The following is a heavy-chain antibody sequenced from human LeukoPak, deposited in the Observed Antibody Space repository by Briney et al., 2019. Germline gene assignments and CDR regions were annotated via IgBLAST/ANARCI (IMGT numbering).Heavy chain of an antibody. V-gene: IGHV3-21*01. CDR1: GFTFSSYS. D-gene: IGHD6-6*01. J-gene: IGHJ4*02. CDR3: ARSPRTRIAARDY. Sequence: GGSLRLSCAASGFTFSSYSMNWVRQAPGKGLEWVSSISSSSSYIYYADSVKGRFTISRDNAKNSLYLQMNSLRAEDTAVYYCARSPRTRIAARDYWGQGTLVTVSS. CDR2: ISSSSSYI.